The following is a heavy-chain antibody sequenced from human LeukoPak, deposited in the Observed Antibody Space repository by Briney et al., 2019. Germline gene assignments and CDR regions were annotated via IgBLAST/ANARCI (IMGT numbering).Heavy chain of an antibody. CDR2: IGGNGDTT. CDR1: GFTFSAFS. D-gene: IGHD2-8*01. J-gene: IGHJ4*02. Sequence: GGSLRLSCSASGFTFSAFSMHWLRQAPGKGPEYVSAIGGNGDTTYYADSVRGRFTTSRDNSKNILYLQMSSLRDGDTAVYYCAKAGGHCTTCLDFWGQGTLVTVSS. CDR3: AKAGGHCTTCLDF. V-gene: IGHV3-64D*06.